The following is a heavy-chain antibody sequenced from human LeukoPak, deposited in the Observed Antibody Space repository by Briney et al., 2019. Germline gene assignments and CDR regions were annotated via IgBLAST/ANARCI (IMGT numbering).Heavy chain of an antibody. CDR1: GFTFSSSW. CDR2: INKDGSVT. D-gene: IGHD3-10*01. Sequence: GGSLRLSCAASGFTFSSSWIHWVRQAPGKGLVWVSRINKDGSVTDYAESVKGRFSISRDNAKNSLYLQMNSLRDEDTAVYYCARDLRGGQSAWGQGTLVTVSS. V-gene: IGHV3-74*01. J-gene: IGHJ5*02. CDR3: ARDLRGGQSA.